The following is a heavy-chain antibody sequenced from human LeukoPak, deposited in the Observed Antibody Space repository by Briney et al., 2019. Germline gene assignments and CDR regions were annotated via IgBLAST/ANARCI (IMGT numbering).Heavy chain of an antibody. J-gene: IGHJ5*02. Sequence: SETLSLTCTVSGGSISSGGYYWSWIRQHPGKGLEWIVYIYYSGSTYYNPSLKSRATISVDTSKNQFSLKLSSVTAADTAVYYCARTPHKYYDFWSGYYSRHGDNWFDHWGQGTLVTVSS. V-gene: IGHV4-31*03. CDR3: ARTPHKYYDFWSGYYSRHGDNWFDH. D-gene: IGHD3-3*01. CDR2: IYYSGST. CDR1: GGSISSGGYY.